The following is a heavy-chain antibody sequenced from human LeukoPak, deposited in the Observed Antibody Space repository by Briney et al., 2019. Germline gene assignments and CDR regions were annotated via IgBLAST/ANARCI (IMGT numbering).Heavy chain of an antibody. D-gene: IGHD1-7*01. CDR1: GFTFSSYA. V-gene: IGHV3-23*01. Sequence: GGSLRLSCAASGFTFSSYAMHWVRQAPGKGLEWVSAISGSGGSTYYADSVKGRFTISRDNSKNTLYLQMNSLRAEDTAVYYCAKRRGLELTYYYYMDVWGKGTTVTVSS. CDR3: AKRRGLELTYYYYMDV. CDR2: ISGSGGST. J-gene: IGHJ6*03.